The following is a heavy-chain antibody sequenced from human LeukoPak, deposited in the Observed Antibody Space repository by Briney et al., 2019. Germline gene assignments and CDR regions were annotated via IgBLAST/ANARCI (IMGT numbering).Heavy chain of an antibody. V-gene: IGHV3-49*03. CDR3: TRAVGDWRGLIRGY. CDR1: GFTFGDDA. CDR2: IRSKAYGGTT. Sequence: PGGSLRLSCTASGFTFGDDAMSWFRQAPGKGLEWVGFIRSKAYGGTTEYAASVKGRFTISRDDSKSIAYLQMNSLKTEDTAVYYCTRAVGDWRGLIRGYWGQGTLVTVSS. D-gene: IGHD3-10*01. J-gene: IGHJ4*02.